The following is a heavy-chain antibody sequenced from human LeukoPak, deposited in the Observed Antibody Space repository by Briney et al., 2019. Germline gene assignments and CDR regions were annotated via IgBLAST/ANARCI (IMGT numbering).Heavy chain of an antibody. CDR3: AKDLPVEMAAITLEY. V-gene: IGHV3-23*01. J-gene: IGHJ4*02. Sequence: PGGPLRLSCAASVFTFSSYAMSCVRQSPGEGLEGVSAISGSGDSTYYSDSVQGRFAISRDNSKNTLYLQMNSLRAEDTAVYYCAKDLPVEMAAITLEYWGQGTLVTVSS. D-gene: IGHD5-24*01. CDR1: VFTFSSYA. CDR2: ISGSGDST.